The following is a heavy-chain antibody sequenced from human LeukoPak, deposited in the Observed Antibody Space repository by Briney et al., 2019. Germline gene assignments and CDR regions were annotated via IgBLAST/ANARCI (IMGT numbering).Heavy chain of an antibody. Sequence: ASVKVSCKGSGYTFTDYYIHWVRQAPGQGLEWMGWVGPKTGTTNYAQSFHGRVTMTRDTSITTAYMEMTRLTSDDTAVYYCARVSGYGEPYFNLWGQGTLLTVSS. CDR1: GYTFTDYY. V-gene: IGHV1-2*02. CDR2: VGPKTGTT. CDR3: ARVSGYGEPYFNL. D-gene: IGHD4-17*01. J-gene: IGHJ4*02.